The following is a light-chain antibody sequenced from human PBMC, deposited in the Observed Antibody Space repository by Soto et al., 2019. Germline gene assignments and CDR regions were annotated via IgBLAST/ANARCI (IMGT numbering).Light chain of an antibody. V-gene: IGKV1-27*01. CDR2: GAS. J-gene: IGKJ5*01. Sequence: DIQMTQSPSSLSASVGDTVTITCRASQDIINHLAWYLQRPGKVPNLLIYGASTLHSGVPSRFRGSGSGTHFTLTISSLQPEDVATYYCQNYHLALGTFGQGTRLEIK. CDR3: QNYHLALGT. CDR1: QDIINH.